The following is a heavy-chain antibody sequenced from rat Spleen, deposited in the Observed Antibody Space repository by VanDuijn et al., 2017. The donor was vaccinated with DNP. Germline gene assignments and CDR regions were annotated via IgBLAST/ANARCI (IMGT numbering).Heavy chain of an antibody. CDR2: ISNSGIT. D-gene: IGHD1-1*01. V-gene: IGHV2S12*01. CDR1: GFSLTNYH. J-gene: IGHJ2*01. CDR3: TLTTDY. Sequence: QVQLKESGPGLVQPSQTLSLTCTVSGFSLTNYHVHWVRQPPGKGLEWIAAISNSGITYYNSALKSRLSISRDTSKSQVFLKMNSLQTEDTAIYFCTLTTDYWGQGVMVTVSS.